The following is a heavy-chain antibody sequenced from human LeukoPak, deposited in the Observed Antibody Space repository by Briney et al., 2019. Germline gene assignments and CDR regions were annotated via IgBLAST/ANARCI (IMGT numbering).Heavy chain of an antibody. V-gene: IGHV4-34*01. J-gene: IGHJ4*02. D-gene: IGHD2-15*01. CDR2: ISHSGGT. CDR3: ASFRWAVGFEY. Sequence: PSETLSLTCAVYGGSFSGYYWSYIRQTPGKGLEWIGEISHSGGTNYNPSLKSRLTISVGTSKNQFSLKLNSVTAADTAVYYCASFRWAVGFEYWDQGTLVTVSS. CDR1: GGSFSGYY.